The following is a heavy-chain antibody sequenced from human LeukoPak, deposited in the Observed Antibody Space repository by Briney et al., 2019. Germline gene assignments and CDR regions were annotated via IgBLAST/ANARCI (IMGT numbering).Heavy chain of an antibody. D-gene: IGHD3-9*01. Sequence: ASVKVSCKTSGYTFTSYGISWVRQAPGQGLEWMGWISAYNGNTDYAQNLQDRVTMTTDTSTSTAYMELRSLRSDDTAVYYCARDLFAYYDILTGNQYCDYWGQGTLVTVSS. CDR3: ARDLFAYYDILTGNQYCDY. J-gene: IGHJ4*02. CDR2: ISAYNGNT. V-gene: IGHV1-18*01. CDR1: GYTFTSYG.